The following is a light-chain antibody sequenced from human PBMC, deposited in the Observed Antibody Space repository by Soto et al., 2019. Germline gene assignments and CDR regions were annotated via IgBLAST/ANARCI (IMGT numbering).Light chain of an antibody. Sequence: EIVLTQSPGTLSVSPGERATLSCRASQSVSSSYLAWYQQKPGQAPRLLIYGASSRATGIPDMFIGSGSRTDFTLTISRLEPEDSAVYYCQQYETFGQGTKV. CDR3: QQYET. CDR2: GAS. V-gene: IGKV3-20*01. J-gene: IGKJ1*01. CDR1: QSVSSSY.